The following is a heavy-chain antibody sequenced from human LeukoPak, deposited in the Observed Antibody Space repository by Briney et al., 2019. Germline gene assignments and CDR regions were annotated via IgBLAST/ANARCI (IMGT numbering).Heavy chain of an antibody. CDR1: GGSISGYY. J-gene: IGHJ5*02. CDR2: INHSGST. D-gene: IGHD3-10*01. Sequence: SETLSLTCTVSGGSISGYYWSWIRQPPGKGLEWIGEINHSGSTNYNPSLKSRVTISVDTSKNQFSLKLSSVTAADTAVYYCATYGSGWFDPWGQGTLVTVSS. CDR3: ATYGSGWFDP. V-gene: IGHV4-34*01.